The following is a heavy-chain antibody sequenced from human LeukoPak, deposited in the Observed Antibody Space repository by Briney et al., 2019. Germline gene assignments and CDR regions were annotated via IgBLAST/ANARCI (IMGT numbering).Heavy chain of an antibody. CDR1: GYSFTSYW. CDR3: ATLYSSTWPIY. Sequence: HGESLKISCKGSGYSFTSYWIGWVRQMPGKGLEWMGIIYPGDSDTRYSPSFQGRVTISAEKSISTAYLQWSSLKASDTAMYYCATLYSSTWPIYWGHGTLVTVSS. J-gene: IGHJ4*01. CDR2: IYPGDSDT. V-gene: IGHV5-51*01. D-gene: IGHD2-2*01.